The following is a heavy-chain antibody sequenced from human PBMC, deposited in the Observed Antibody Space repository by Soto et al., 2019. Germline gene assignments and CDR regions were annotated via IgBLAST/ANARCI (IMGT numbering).Heavy chain of an antibody. D-gene: IGHD2-15*01. V-gene: IGHV3-72*01. J-gene: IGHJ4*02. CDR3: ASLGAAATG. Sequence: GGSLRLSCAASGFTFSDHYMDWVRQAPGKGLEWVGRTRNKANSYTTEYAASVKGRFTISRDDSKNSLYLQMNSLKTEDTAVYYCASLGAAATGWGQGTLVTVSS. CDR1: GFTFSDHY. CDR2: TRNKANSYTT.